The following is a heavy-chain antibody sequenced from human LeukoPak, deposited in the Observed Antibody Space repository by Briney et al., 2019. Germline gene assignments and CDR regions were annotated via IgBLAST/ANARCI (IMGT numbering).Heavy chain of an antibody. CDR2: ISWNSGSI. J-gene: IGHJ4*02. V-gene: IGHV3-9*01. CDR1: GFTFDDYA. D-gene: IGHD3-3*01. Sequence: PGRSLRLSCAASGFTFDDYAMHWVRQAPGKGLEWVSGISWNSGSIGYADSVKGRFTISRDNAKNSLYLQMNSLRAEDTALYYCAKGRYYDFWSGYLDYWGQGTLVTVSS. CDR3: AKGRYYDFWSGYLDY.